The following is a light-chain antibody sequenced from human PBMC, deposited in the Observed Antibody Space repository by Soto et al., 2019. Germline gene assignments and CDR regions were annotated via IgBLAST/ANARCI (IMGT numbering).Light chain of an antibody. CDR3: QQTYTPLRT. Sequence: DIQLTQSPSSLSASVGDSVTITCRASQSISTYLNWYQQKPGKAPNLLIFVASNLYDGVPSRFSGSGSGTDFSLTINSLQPEDFATYYCQQTYTPLRTFGQGTTVESK. CDR1: QSISTY. CDR2: VAS. V-gene: IGKV1-39*01. J-gene: IGKJ1*01.